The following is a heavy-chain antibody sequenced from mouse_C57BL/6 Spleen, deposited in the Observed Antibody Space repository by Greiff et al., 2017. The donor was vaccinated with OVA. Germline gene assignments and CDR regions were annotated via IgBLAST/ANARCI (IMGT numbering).Heavy chain of an antibody. CDR1: GYTFTSYW. Sequence: QVQLQQPGAELVKPGASVKLSCKASGYTFTSYWMQWVKQRPGQGLEWIGEIDPSDSYTNYNQKFKGKATLTVDTSSSTAYMQLSSLTSEDSAVYYCARERSHENFDVWGTGTTVTVSS. V-gene: IGHV1-50*01. CDR3: ARERSHENFDV. CDR2: IDPSDSYT. J-gene: IGHJ1*03.